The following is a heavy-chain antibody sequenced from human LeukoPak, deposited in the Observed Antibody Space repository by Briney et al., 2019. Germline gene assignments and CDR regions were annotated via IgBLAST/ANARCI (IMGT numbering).Heavy chain of an antibody. Sequence: GGSLRLSCAASGFTFSSYAMSWVRQAPGKGLEWVSTISGSGGSTYYADSVKGRFTISRDNSKNTLYPQMNSLRAEDTAVYYYAKENFYDSSGYWPGAFDIWGQGTMVTVSS. CDR1: GFTFSSYA. J-gene: IGHJ3*02. V-gene: IGHV3-23*01. D-gene: IGHD3-22*01. CDR2: ISGSGGST. CDR3: AKENFYDSSGYWPGAFDI.